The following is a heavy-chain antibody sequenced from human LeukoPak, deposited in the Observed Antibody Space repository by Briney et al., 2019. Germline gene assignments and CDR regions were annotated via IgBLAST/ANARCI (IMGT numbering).Heavy chain of an antibody. CDR3: YSYGLLLADGAFDI. D-gene: IGHD5-18*01. V-gene: IGHV3-53*01. CDR1: GFTFSSYS. J-gene: IGHJ3*02. Sequence: GGSLRLSCAASGFTFSSYSMNWVRQAPGKGLEWVSVIYSGGSTYYADSVKGRFTISRDNSKNTLYLQMNSLRAEDTAVYYCYSYGLLLADGAFDIWGQGTMVTVSS. CDR2: IYSGGST.